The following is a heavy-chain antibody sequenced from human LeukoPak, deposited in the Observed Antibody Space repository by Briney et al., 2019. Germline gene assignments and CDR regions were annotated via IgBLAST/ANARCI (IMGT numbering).Heavy chain of an antibody. CDR3: AREGLSANSKYYFDY. CDR2: IIPIFGTA. Sequence: GASVKVSCKASGGTFSSYAISWVRQAPGQGLEWMGGIIPIFGTANYAQKFQGRVTITADESTSTAYMELSSLRSEDTAVYYCAREGLSANSKYYFDYWGQGTLVTVSS. D-gene: IGHD4/OR15-4a*01. CDR1: GGTFSSYA. V-gene: IGHV1-69*13. J-gene: IGHJ4*02.